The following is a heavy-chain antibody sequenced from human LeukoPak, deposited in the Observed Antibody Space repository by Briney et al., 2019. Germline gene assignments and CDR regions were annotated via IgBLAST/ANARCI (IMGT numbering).Heavy chain of an antibody. Sequence: GGSLRLSCVASGVTDSSIHMRWVRQAPGKGLDWVSVIYPDGRTYYTESVKGRFTISRDSSENSLFLQMNSLRAEDTAVYYCATLKGWYGEGCFDCWGQGTLVTVSS. J-gene: IGHJ4*02. D-gene: IGHD3-10*01. V-gene: IGHV3-53*01. CDR1: GVTDSSIH. CDR3: ATLKGWYGEGCFDC. CDR2: IYPDGRT.